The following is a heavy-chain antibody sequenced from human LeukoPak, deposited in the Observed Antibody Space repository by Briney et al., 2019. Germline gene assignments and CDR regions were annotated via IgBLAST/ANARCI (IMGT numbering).Heavy chain of an antibody. CDR3: AAEVGDYVDY. CDR2: TYYSGST. J-gene: IGHJ4*02. V-gene: IGHV4-61*01. D-gene: IGHD1-26*01. Sequence: SETLSLTCTASGGSVSSGSYYWSWIRQPPGKGLEWIGYTYYSGSTNYNPSLKSRVTISVDTSKNQFSLKLSSVTAADTAVYYCAAEVGDYVDYWGQGTLVTVSS. CDR1: GGSVSSGSYY.